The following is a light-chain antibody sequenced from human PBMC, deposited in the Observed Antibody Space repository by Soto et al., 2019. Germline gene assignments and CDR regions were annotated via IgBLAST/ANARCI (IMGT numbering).Light chain of an antibody. CDR3: SSYTSSRTIEV. Sequence: QSALTQPASVSGSPGQSITISCTGTSSDVGGYNYVSWYQQHPGKAPKLMIYDVSNRPSGVSNRFSGSKSGNTASLTISGLQAEDEADYYCSSYTSSRTIEVFGTGTKLTVL. CDR1: SSDVGGYNY. J-gene: IGLJ1*01. CDR2: DVS. V-gene: IGLV2-14*01.